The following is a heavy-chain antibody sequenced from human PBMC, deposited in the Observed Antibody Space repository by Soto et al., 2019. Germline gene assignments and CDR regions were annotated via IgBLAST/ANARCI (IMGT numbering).Heavy chain of an antibody. CDR3: AKDGNEYSSGWYAPSLDY. D-gene: IGHD6-19*01. CDR2: ISYDGSNK. Sequence: QVQLVESGGGVVQPGRSLRLSCAASGFTFSNYGMHWVRQAPGKGLEWVAVISYDGSNKYYADFVKGRFSISRDNSKNTLYLQMNSLRAEYTAVYYCAKDGNEYSSGWYAPSLDYWGQGTLVTVSS. CDR1: GFTFSNYG. V-gene: IGHV3-30*18. J-gene: IGHJ4*02.